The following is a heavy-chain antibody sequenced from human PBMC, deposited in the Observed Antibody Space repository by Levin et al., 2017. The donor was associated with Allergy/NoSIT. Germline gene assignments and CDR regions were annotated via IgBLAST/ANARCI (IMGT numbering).Heavy chain of an antibody. CDR3: ARGYCSGTSCYYFFDY. CDR2: ISDDGSNR. V-gene: IGHV3-30*03. D-gene: IGHD2-2*01. CDR1: GFTLSSYG. Sequence: GGSLRLSCAASGFTLSSYGMHWVRQAPGKGLEWEAFISDDGSNRYYADSVRGRFTVSRDTSKNTLYLQMNSLRAEDTAVYYCARGYCSGTSCYYFFDYWGQGVLVTVSS. J-gene: IGHJ4*02.